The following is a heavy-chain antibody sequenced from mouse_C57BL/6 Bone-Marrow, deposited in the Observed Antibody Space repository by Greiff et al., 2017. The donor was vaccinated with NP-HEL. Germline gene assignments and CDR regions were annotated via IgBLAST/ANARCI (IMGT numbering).Heavy chain of an antibody. CDR3: ARHLYMDY. V-gene: IGHV5-9*01. J-gene: IGHJ4*01. Sequence: EVKLVESGGGLVKPGGSLKLSCAASGFTFSSYTMSWVRQTPEKRLEWVATISGGGNTYYPDSVKGRFTISRDNAKNTLYLQMSSLRSEDTALYYCARHLYMDYWGQGTSVTVSS. D-gene: IGHD6-2*01. CDR1: GFTFSSYT. CDR2: ISGGGNT.